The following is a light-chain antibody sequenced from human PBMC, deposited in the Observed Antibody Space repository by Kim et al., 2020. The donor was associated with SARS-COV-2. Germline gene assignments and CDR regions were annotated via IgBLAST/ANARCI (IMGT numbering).Light chain of an antibody. V-gene: IGKV1-5*01. CDR2: DAC. CDR3: QQYDNYPWT. J-gene: IGKJ1*01. Sequence: ASVGDRVSITGLASQSVSGWLAWYQQKPGRAPKVLIYDACTLESVVPSRFSGSVSGTEFTLTIGSLQPDDFASYYCQQYDNYPWTFGQRTKVDIK. CDR1: QSVSGW.